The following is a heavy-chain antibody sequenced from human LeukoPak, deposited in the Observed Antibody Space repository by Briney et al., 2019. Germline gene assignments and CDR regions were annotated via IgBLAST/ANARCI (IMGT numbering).Heavy chain of an antibody. CDR1: GFTFSSHG. V-gene: IGHV3-23*01. CDR2: ISPNGVIT. CDR3: AKDDAWLQYGN. Sequence: GSLRLSCAASGFTFSSHGMNWVRQAPGKGLEWVSGISPNGVITYYADSVKGRFTISRDNSKGTVYLQMNSLRPEDTAVYYCAKDDAWLQYGNWGRGTLVTVSS. J-gene: IGHJ4*02. D-gene: IGHD5-24*01.